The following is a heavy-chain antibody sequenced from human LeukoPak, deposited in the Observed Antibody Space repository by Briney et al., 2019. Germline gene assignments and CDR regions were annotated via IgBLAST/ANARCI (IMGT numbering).Heavy chain of an antibody. CDR3: ARGRSDYYDSSGYLSPFCFDY. CDR1: GGSFSGYY. CDR2: INHSGST. J-gene: IGHJ4*02. V-gene: IGHV4-34*01. Sequence: SETLSLTCAVYGGSFSGYYWSWIRQPPGKGLESIGEINHSGSTNYNPSLKSRVTISVDTSKNQFSLKLSSVTAADTAVYYCARGRSDYYDSSGYLSPFCFDYWGQGTLVTVSS. D-gene: IGHD3-22*01.